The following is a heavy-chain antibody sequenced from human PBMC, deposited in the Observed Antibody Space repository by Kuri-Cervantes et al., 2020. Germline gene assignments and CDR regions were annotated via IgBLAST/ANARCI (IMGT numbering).Heavy chain of an antibody. CDR1: GFTFSSYG. J-gene: IGHJ4*02. D-gene: IGHD6-19*01. Sequence: GESLKISCAASGFTFSSYGMHWVRQAPGKGLEWVAVIWYDGSNKYYADSVKGRFTISRDNSKNTLYLQMNSLRAEDTAVYYCAKRGSQWLVFCSGRDGQFDYWGQGTLVTVSS. V-gene: IGHV3-33*06. CDR2: IWYDGSNK. CDR3: AKRGSQWLVFCSGRDGQFDY.